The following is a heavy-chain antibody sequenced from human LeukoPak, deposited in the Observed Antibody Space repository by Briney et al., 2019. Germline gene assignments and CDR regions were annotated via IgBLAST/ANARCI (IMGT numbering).Heavy chain of an antibody. CDR3: AKADLDLKIYDY. D-gene: IGHD3-3*01. J-gene: IGHJ4*02. Sequence: GGSLRLSCAASGXTFSTYAMTWVRQVPGEGLEWVSSIGPSGGDTYYADSMKGRFTISRDNSRNSLYLQINSLRADDTAIYYCAKADLDLKIYDYWGQGTLVTVSS. CDR2: IGPSGGDT. V-gene: IGHV3-23*01. CDR1: GXTFSTYA.